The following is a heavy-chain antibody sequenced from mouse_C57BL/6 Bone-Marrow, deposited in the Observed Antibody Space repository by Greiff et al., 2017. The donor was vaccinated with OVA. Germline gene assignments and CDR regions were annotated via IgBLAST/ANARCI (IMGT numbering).Heavy chain of an antibody. CDR2: IHPNSGST. V-gene: IGHV1-64*01. CDR1: GYTFTSYW. CDR3: ARGGFYYSNYVGWYVDV. J-gene: IGHJ1*03. D-gene: IGHD2-5*01. Sequence: QVQLKQPGAELLKPGASVKLSCKTSGYTFTSYWMHWVKQRPGQGLEWIGMIHPNSGSTNYNEKFKSKATLTVDKSSSTAYMQLSSLTSEDSAVYYCARGGFYYSNYVGWYVDVWGTGTTVTVSS.